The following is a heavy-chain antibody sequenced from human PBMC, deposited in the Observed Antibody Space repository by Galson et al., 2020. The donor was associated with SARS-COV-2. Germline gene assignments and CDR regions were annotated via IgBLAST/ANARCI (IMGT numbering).Heavy chain of an antibody. Sequence: SETLSLTCTVSGGSISSSSYYWGWIRQPPGKGLEWIGSIYYSGSTYYNPSLKSRVTISVDTSKNQFSLKLSSVTAADTAVYYCARVVDSLMDVWGQGTTVTVSS. CDR2: IYYSGST. J-gene: IGHJ6*02. V-gene: IGHV4-39*07. D-gene: IGHD3-16*02. CDR3: ARVVDSLMDV. CDR1: GGSISSSSYY.